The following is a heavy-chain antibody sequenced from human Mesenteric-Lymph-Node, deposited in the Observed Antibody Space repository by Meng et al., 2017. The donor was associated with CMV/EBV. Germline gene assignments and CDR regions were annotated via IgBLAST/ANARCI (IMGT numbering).Heavy chain of an antibody. CDR3: AKSSSMGFGPQVYYFDY. D-gene: IGHD3-10*01. CDR2: ISWNSGSI. CDR1: GFTFDDYA. J-gene: IGHJ4*02. Sequence: GGSLRLSCAASGFTFDDYAMHWVRQAPGKGLEWVSGISWNSGSIGYADSVKGRFTISRDNSKNTLYLQMNSLRAEDTAVYYCAKSSSMGFGPQVYYFDYWGQGTLVTVSS. V-gene: IGHV3-9*01.